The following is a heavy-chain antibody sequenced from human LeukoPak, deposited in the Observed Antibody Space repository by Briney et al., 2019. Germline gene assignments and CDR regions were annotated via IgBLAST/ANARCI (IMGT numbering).Heavy chain of an antibody. V-gene: IGHV4-30-2*01. CDR1: GGSISSGGYS. D-gene: IGHD2-15*01. J-gene: IGHJ4*02. Sequence: SETLSLTCAVSGGSISSGGYSWSWIRQPPGKGLEWIGYIYHSGSTYYNLSLKSRVTISVDRSKNQFSLKLSSVTAADTAVYYCARIYCSGGSCYVDYWGQGTLVTVSS. CDR2: IYHSGST. CDR3: ARIYCSGGSCYVDY.